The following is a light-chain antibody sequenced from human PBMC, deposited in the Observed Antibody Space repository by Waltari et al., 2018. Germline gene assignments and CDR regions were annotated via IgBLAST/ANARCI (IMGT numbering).Light chain of an antibody. CDR2: EVT. J-gene: IGLJ3*02. V-gene: IGLV2-23*02. CDR1: SSDIGTYNL. CDR3: CSYVDSRTFEWV. Sequence: QSALTQPASVSGSPGQSITISCTGTSSDIGTYNLVSWYQQYPGKAPKLIICEVTKRPSGVSVRFSCSNAGCTASLTISGLQPEDEADYYCCSYVDSRTFEWVFGGGTKLTVL.